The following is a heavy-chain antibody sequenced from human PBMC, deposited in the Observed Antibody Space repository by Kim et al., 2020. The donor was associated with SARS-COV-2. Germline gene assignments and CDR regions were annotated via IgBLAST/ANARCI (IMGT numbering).Heavy chain of an antibody. CDR2: IYSGGST. D-gene: IGHD6-19*01. Sequence: GGSLRLSCAASGFTVSSNYMSWVRQAPGKGLEWVSVIYSGGSTYYADSVKGRFTISRDNSKNTLYLQMNSLRAEDTAVYYCARVSSGWYDFDYWGQGTLVTVSS. J-gene: IGHJ4*02. CDR3: ARVSSGWYDFDY. CDR1: GFTVSSNY. V-gene: IGHV3-53*01.